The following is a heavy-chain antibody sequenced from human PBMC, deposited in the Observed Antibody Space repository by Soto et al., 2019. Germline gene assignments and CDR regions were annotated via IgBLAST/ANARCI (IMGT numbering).Heavy chain of an antibody. CDR3: AKDSYYDSSGYPCD. V-gene: IGHV3-23*01. CDR2: ISGSGGNT. CDR1: GFTSSSSS. J-gene: IGHJ4*02. Sequence: PWGSLILSGAASGFTSSSSSMNWVRQAPGRGLEWVSAISGSGGNTYYAEAVKGRFTISRDNSKNTLYLQMNSLRADDTAVYYRAKDSYYDSSGYPCDWGQGTLVTVS. D-gene: IGHD3-22*01.